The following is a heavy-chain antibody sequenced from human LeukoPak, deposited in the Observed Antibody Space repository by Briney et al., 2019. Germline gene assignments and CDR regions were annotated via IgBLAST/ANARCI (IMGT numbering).Heavy chain of an antibody. J-gene: IGHJ3*02. CDR1: GYTFTSYG. Sequence: ASVKVSCKASGYTFTSYGISWVRQAPGQGLEWMGWISAYNGNTNYAQKLQGRVTMTTDTSTSTAYMELRSLRSDDTAVYYCARGAYDYVWGSYRSRGAFDIWGQGTMVTVSS. CDR3: ARGAYDYVWGSYRSRGAFDI. CDR2: ISAYNGNT. V-gene: IGHV1-18*01. D-gene: IGHD3-16*02.